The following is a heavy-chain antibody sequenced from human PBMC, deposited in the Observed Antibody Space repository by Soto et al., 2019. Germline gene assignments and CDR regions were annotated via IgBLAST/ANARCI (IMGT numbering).Heavy chain of an antibody. D-gene: IGHD3-3*01. J-gene: IGHJ3*02. CDR3: ARGGGVGVAGSAAFDM. Sequence: QLHLVQSGAVVKKPGASVTVSCSASGYPVTAYYMHWVRQAPGRGLEWMGGINPATGAAKYTQTFPGRVTLTRDTATSTVFMEPSGLTSEDTAGFYCARGGGVGVAGSAAFDMWGQGTLVTVSS. V-gene: IGHV1-2*02. CDR2: INPATGAA. CDR1: GYPVTAYY.